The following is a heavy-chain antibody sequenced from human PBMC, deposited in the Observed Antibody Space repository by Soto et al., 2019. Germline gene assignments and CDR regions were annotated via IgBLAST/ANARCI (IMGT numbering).Heavy chain of an antibody. CDR1: GFSVSDNY. V-gene: IGHV3-53*01. J-gene: IGHJ3*02. D-gene: IGHD6-25*01. Sequence: GGSLRLSCAVSGFSVSDNYMSWVRQAPGKGLEWVSVIYRGDATHYADSVKGRFTISRDNSKNTVYLQMNSLRAEDTAVYYCARDRSDSSRADSFDIWGQGTMVTVPS. CDR2: IYRGDAT. CDR3: ARDRSDSSRADSFDI.